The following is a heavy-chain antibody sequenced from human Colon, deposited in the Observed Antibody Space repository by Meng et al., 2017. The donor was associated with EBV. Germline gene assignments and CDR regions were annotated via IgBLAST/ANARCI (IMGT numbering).Heavy chain of an antibody. CDR3: ARGPYCGGDCYWFDP. CDR1: GDSISSGDYS. J-gene: IGHJ5*02. D-gene: IGHD2-21*02. Sequence: HLLLEASDSGMVHPSRSLSLPCVVSGDSISSGDYSWSWIRQPPGQGLEWIGYIYHGGTTYNTSLKSRVTISVDNSKNQFSLRLTSVTAADTAVYYCARGPYCGGDCYWFDPWGQGTLVTVSS. CDR2: IYHGGTT. V-gene: IGHV4-30-2*01.